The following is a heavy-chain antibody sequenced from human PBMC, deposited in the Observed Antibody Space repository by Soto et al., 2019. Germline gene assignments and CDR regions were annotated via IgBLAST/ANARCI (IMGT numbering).Heavy chain of an antibody. D-gene: IGHD2-15*01. J-gene: IGHJ4*02. CDR2: ITSSGDST. CDR1: GFPFSNFA. V-gene: IGHV3-23*01. CDR3: TTGSIIAGDY. Sequence: EVQLLESGGGLAQPGGSLRLSCGASGFPFSNFAMSWVRQAPGKRLEWVSVITSSGDSTYFADSLKGRFTISRDNSKNTLYLQLNSLSAEDTATFYCTTGSIIAGDYLGQGTLGTVSS.